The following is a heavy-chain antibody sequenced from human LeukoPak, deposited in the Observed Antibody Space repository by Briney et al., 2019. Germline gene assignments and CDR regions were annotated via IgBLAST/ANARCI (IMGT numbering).Heavy chain of an antibody. V-gene: IGHV3-23*01. CDR3: AKDYYDSSAYYWPDAFDI. CDR2: ISGSGGTT. CDR1: GFTFSNYA. J-gene: IGHJ3*02. D-gene: IGHD3-22*01. Sequence: PGRSLRLSCAASGFTFSNYAMSWVRQAPGKGLEWVSVISGSGGTTYYADSVKGRFTISRDNPKNTLYLQMNSLRAEDTAVYYCAKDYYDSSAYYWPDAFDIWGQGTMVTVSS.